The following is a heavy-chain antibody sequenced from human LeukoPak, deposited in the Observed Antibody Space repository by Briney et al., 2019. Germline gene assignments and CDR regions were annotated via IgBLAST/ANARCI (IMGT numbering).Heavy chain of an antibody. J-gene: IGHJ4*02. Sequence: PGRSLRLSCAASGFTFSSYGMHWVHQAPGKGLEWVAVISYDGSNKYYADSVKGRFTISRDNSKNTLYLQMNSLRAEDTAVYYCARDCSGSSSDYYYLGYWGQGTRVTVSS. CDR1: GFTFSSYG. D-gene: IGHD3-22*01. CDR2: ISYDGSNK. V-gene: IGHV3-30*03. CDR3: ARDCSGSSSDYYYLGY.